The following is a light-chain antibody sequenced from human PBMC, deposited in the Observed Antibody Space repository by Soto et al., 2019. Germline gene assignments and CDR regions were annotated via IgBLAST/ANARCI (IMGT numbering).Light chain of an antibody. CDR1: SSDVGGYSY. V-gene: IGLV2-11*01. J-gene: IGLJ1*01. Sequence: QSALTQPRSVSGSPGQSVTISCTGTSSDVGGYSYVSWYQHHPGKAPKLMIYDVSKRPSGVPDRFSGSKSGNTASLTISGLQAEDEADYYCCSYAGSYTYVFGTGTRSPS. CDR3: CSYAGSYTYV. CDR2: DVS.